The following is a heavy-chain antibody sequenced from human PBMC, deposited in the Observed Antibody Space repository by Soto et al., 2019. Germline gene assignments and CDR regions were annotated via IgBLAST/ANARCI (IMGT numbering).Heavy chain of an antibody. J-gene: IGHJ6*02. V-gene: IGHV1-46*01. CDR2: INPSGGST. Sequence: ALVKVACKAAGYRLTVYSMHWGRHDPEQGLEWMGIINPSGGSTSYAQKFQGRVTMTRDTSTSTVYMELSSLRSEDTAVYYCAREGYCSGGSCKPYYYYYGMDVWGQGTTVTVSS. CDR1: GYRLTVYS. CDR3: AREGYCSGGSCKPYYYYYGMDV. D-gene: IGHD2-15*01.